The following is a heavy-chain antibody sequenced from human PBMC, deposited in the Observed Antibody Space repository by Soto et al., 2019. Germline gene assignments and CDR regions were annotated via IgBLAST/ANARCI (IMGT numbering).Heavy chain of an antibody. J-gene: IGHJ6*02. CDR3: ARDTDNWNAAYGMDA. CDR2: ISTSSSTI. V-gene: IGHV3-48*02. CDR1: GFTFSSYS. Sequence: GGSLRLSCAASGFTFSSYSMNWVRQAPGKGLEWASYISTSSSTIYYADSVKGRFTISRDNTKNSLSLQMNSLRDEDTAVYFCARDTDNWNAAYGMDAWGQGTTVTVSS. D-gene: IGHD1-1*01.